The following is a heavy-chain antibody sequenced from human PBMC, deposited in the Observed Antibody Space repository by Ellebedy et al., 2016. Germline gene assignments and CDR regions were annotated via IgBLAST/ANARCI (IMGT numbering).Heavy chain of an antibody. CDR2: INPSGGST. Sequence: ASVKVSXXTSGYSFTTYYMNWVRQAPGQGLEWMGIINPSGGSTSYAQKFQGRVTMTRDTSTSTVYLDLSSLRSEDTAIYYCARDGNSAYDYWGQGTLVTVSS. D-gene: IGHD4-11*01. V-gene: IGHV1-46*01. CDR1: GYSFTTYY. CDR3: ARDGNSAYDY. J-gene: IGHJ4*02.